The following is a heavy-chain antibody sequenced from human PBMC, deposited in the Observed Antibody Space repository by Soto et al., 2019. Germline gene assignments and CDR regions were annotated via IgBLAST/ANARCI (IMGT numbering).Heavy chain of an antibody. CDR1: GGTFSSYA. CDR3: ARTSSGTREGFDT. CDR2: IIPIFGTA. Sequence: SVKVSCKASGGTFSSYAISWVRQAPGQGLEWMGGIIPIFGTANYAQKFQGRVTITADESTSTAYMELSSLRSDDTAVYYCARTSSGTREGFDTWGQGTLVTVSS. V-gene: IGHV1-69*13. D-gene: IGHD1-7*01. J-gene: IGHJ5*02.